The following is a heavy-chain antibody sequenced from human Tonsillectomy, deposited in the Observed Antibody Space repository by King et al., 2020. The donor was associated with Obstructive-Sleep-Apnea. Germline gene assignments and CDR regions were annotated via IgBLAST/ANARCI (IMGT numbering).Heavy chain of an antibody. Sequence: QLVQSGAEVKKPGASVKVSCKASGYTFTSYYMHWVRQAPGQGLEWMGIINPIGGSTSYAQKFQGRGTMTRDTSTSTVYMELSSLRSEDTAVYYCARIQLWDYYGMDVWGQGTTVTVSS. CDR2: INPIGGST. CDR1: GYTFTSYY. CDR3: ARIQLWDYYGMDV. J-gene: IGHJ6*02. V-gene: IGHV1-46*01. D-gene: IGHD5-18*01.